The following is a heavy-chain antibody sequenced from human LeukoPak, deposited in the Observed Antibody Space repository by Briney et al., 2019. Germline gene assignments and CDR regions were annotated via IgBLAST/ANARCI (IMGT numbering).Heavy chain of an antibody. CDR3: ARDPVGGSTIFDY. Sequence: SGTLSLTCAVSGDSITSDKWWTWVRQPPGKGLEWIGEIHHSKSSNYYPSLKSRVTISVDKSKNQFSLELNSVTAADTAVYYCARDPVGGSTIFDYWGQGTLVTVSS. J-gene: IGHJ4*02. CDR1: GDSITSDKW. D-gene: IGHD1-26*01. CDR2: IHHSKSS. V-gene: IGHV4-4*02.